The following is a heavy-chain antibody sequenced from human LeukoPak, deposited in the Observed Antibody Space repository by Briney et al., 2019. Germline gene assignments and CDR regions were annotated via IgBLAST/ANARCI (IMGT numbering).Heavy chain of an antibody. V-gene: IGHV4-4*07. D-gene: IGHD6-13*01. Sequence: SETLSLTCTVSGESINSFYWSWIRQPAGKGLEWIGRIYSSGSTNYNPSLKSRVTMSVDTSKNQFSLKLSSVTAADTAVYYCARDVVAAAGSFDYWGQGTQVTVSS. CDR2: IYSSGST. CDR3: ARDVVAAAGSFDY. CDR1: GESINSFY. J-gene: IGHJ4*02.